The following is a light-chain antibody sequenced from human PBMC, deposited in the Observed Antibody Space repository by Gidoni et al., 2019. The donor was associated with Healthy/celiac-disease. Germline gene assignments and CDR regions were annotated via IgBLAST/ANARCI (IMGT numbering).Light chain of an antibody. J-gene: IGLJ2*01. CDR3: ISYTSSSTPVV. CDR1: STDVGGYNY. V-gene: IGLV2-14*01. Sequence: QSALTQPASVSGSPGLSITTSCPRTSTDVGGYNYVSWYQQHPGKAPILIIYEVSHRPSGVSNRFSGSRSGNTASLTISGLQAEDEADYYCISYTSSSTPVVFGGGTKLTVL. CDR2: EVS.